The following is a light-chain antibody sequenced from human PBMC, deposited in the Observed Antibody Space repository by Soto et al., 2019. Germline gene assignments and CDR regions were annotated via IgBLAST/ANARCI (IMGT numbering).Light chain of an antibody. CDR3: QQYDTSPIT. V-gene: IGKV3-20*01. CDR2: GGS. Sequence: EIVLTQSPGTLSLSPGERATLSCRASQSVGSAYLAWYQQRPGQAPRLLIYGGSSRATGIPDRFSGRGSGTDFSLTISRLGPEDFALYYCQQYDTSPITFGQGTRLEIK. CDR1: QSVGSAY. J-gene: IGKJ5*01.